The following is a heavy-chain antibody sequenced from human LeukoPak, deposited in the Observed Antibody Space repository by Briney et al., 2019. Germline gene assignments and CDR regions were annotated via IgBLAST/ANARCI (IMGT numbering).Heavy chain of an antibody. CDR1: GYTFTSYD. V-gene: IGHV1-8*01. Sequence: ASVKVSCKASGYTFTSYDINWVRQATGQGLEWMGWMNPNSGNTGYAQKFQGRVTMIRNTSISTAYMELSRLRSDDTAVYYCARDLRAVFPVASYDILTGQSYYFDYWGQGTLVTVSS. CDR2: MNPNSGNT. CDR3: ARDLRAVFPVASYDILTGQSYYFDY. J-gene: IGHJ4*02. D-gene: IGHD3-9*01.